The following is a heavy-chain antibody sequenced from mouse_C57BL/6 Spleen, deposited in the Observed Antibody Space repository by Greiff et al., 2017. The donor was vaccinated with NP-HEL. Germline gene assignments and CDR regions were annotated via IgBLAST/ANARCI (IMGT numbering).Heavy chain of an antibody. CDR3: ARGLYGNYLYYFDY. D-gene: IGHD2-1*01. Sequence: VQLKQSGPELVKPGASVKISCKASGYTFTDYYMNWVKQSHGKSLEWIGDINPNNGGTSYNQKFKGKATLTVDKSSSTAYMELRSLTSEDSAVYYCARGLYGNYLYYFDYWGQGTTLTVSS. J-gene: IGHJ2*01. CDR1: GYTFTDYY. V-gene: IGHV1-26*01. CDR2: INPNNGGT.